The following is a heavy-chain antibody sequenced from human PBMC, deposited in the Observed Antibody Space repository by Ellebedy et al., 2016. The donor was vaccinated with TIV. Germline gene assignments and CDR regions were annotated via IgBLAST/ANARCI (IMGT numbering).Heavy chain of an antibody. CDR1: GGSISSSNW. CDR3: AKKLDS. V-gene: IGHV4-4*02. Sequence: MPSETLSLTCGVSGGSISSSNWWSWVRQHPGKGLEWLGYIYWSGRSLYNPSLKSRLTISVDKSSNQFSLTLTSATAADTGVYYCAKKLDSWGRGTLVTVSS. J-gene: IGHJ5*01. CDR2: IYWSGRS.